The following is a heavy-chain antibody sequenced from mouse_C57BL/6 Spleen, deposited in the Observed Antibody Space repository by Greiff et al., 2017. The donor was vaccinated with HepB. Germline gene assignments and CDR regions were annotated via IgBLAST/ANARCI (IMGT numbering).Heavy chain of an antibody. V-gene: IGHV5-17*01. D-gene: IGHD2-5*01. CDR1: GFTFSDYG. CDR2: ISSGSSTI. J-gene: IGHJ4*01. Sequence: EVKLMESGGGLVKPGGSLKLSCAASGFTFSDYGMHWVRQAPEKGLEWVAYISSGSSTIYYADTVKGRFTLSRDNAKNTLFLQMTSLRSEDTAMYYCARAYYSNYGLYAMDYWGQGTSVTVSS. CDR3: ARAYYSNYGLYAMDY.